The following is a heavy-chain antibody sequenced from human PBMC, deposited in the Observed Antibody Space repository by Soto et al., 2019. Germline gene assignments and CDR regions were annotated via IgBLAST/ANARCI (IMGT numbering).Heavy chain of an antibody. J-gene: IGHJ5*02. CDR1: GFTFSSYS. Sequence: GGSLRLSSEASGFTFSSYSMNWVRQAPGKGLEWVSSISSSSSYIYYADSVKGRFTISRDNAKNSLYLQMNSLRAEDTAVYYCAKCTARYSSCHTSPWGQGTLVTVSS. CDR2: ISSSSSYI. CDR3: AKCTARYSSCHTSP. D-gene: IGHD6-19*01. V-gene: IGHV3-21*01.